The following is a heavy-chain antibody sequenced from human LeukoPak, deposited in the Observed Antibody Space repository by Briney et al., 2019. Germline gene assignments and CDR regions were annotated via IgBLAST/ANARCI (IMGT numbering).Heavy chain of an antibody. CDR1: GASISSYY. J-gene: IGHJ6*03. Sequence: SETLSLTCAVSGASISSYYWSWIRQPPGKGLEWIGFIYTSGSTNYNPSLKSRVTISVDTSKTHFSLKLSSVTAADTAVYYCARHGQYSSSWYGGPYYYYYMDVWGKGTTVTVSS. CDR2: IYTSGST. D-gene: IGHD6-13*01. V-gene: IGHV4-4*09. CDR3: ARHGQYSSSWYGGPYYYYYMDV.